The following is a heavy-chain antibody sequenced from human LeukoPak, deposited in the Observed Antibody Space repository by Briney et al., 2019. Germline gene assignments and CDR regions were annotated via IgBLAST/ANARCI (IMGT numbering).Heavy chain of an antibody. CDR2: ISGSSKII. D-gene: IGHD1-26*01. Sequence: GGSLRLSCAASGFTFSRYSMNWVCQAPGKGLEWISYISGSSKIIHWAESLKGRFTISRDNAKNSLYLQMNSLRAEDTAVHYCARDYSSSGSFFGYYYGMDVWGQGTTVTVSS. CDR3: ARDYSSSGSFFGYYYGMDV. CDR1: GFTFSRYS. J-gene: IGHJ6*02. V-gene: IGHV3-48*01.